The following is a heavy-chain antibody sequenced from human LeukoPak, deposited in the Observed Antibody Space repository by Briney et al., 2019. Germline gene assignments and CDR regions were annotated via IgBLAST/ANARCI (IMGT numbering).Heavy chain of an antibody. J-gene: IGHJ4*02. V-gene: IGHV4-34*01. Sequence: SETLSLTCAVYGGSFSGYYWSWIRQPPGKGLEWIGSIYYSGSTYYNPSLKSRVTISVDTSKNQFSLKLSSVTAADTAVYYCARVTAVAGTSFDYWGQGTLVTVSS. CDR2: IYYSGST. CDR1: GGSFSGYY. D-gene: IGHD6-19*01. CDR3: ARVTAVAGTSFDY.